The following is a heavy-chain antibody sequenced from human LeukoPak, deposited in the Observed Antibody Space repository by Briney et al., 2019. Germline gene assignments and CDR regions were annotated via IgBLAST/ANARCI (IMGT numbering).Heavy chain of an antibody. CDR3: ATGVPAAMLPYYFDY. V-gene: IGHV1-24*01. CDR2: FVPEDGET. D-gene: IGHD2-2*01. CDR1: GYTLTELS. Sequence: HRASVKVSCKVSGYTLTELSMHWVRQPPGKGLEWMGGFVPEDGETIYAQEFQDRVTMPEDTSTDTAYMELSSLRSEDTAVYYCATGVPAAMLPYYFDYWGQGTLVTVSS. J-gene: IGHJ4*02.